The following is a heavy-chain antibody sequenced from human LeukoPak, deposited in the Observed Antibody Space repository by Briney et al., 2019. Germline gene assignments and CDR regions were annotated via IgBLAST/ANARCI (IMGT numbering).Heavy chain of an antibody. CDR2: IPYDGSNK. Sequence: GGSLRLSCAASGFTFSSYAMHWVRQAPGKGLEWVAVIPYDGSNKYYADSVKGRFTISRDNSKNTLYLQMNSLRAEGTAVYYCAREETTDTSYDYWGQGTLVTVSS. CDR3: AREETTDTSYDY. V-gene: IGHV3-30-3*01. D-gene: IGHD1-26*01. J-gene: IGHJ4*02. CDR1: GFTFSSYA.